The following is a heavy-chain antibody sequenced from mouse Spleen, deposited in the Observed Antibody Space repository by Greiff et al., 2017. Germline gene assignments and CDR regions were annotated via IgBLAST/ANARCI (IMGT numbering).Heavy chain of an antibody. J-gene: IGHJ4*01. D-gene: IGHD2-3*01. CDR1: GYTFTSYT. CDR2: INPSSGYT. V-gene: IGHV1-4*01. CDR3: ARSDGYYSYYYAMDY. Sequence: VQLQQSGAELARPGASVKMSCKASGYTFTSYTMHWVKQRPGQGLEWIGYINPSSGYTKYNQKFKDKATLTADKSSSTAYMQLSSLTSEDSAVYYCARSDGYYSYYYAMDYWGQGTSVTVSS.